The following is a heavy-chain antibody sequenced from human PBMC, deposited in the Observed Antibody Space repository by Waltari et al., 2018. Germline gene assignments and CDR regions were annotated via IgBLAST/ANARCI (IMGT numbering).Heavy chain of an antibody. CDR3: ARDLFSITIFGVVPPGMDV. CDR2: INAGNGNT. Sequence: QVQLVQSGAEVKKPGASVKVSCKASGYTFTRYAMHWVLQAPGQRLEWMGWINAGNGNTKYSQKFQGRVTITRDTSASTAYMELSSLRSEDTAVYYCARDLFSITIFGVVPPGMDVWGQGTTVTVSS. J-gene: IGHJ6*02. V-gene: IGHV1-3*01. CDR1: GYTFTRYA. D-gene: IGHD3-3*01.